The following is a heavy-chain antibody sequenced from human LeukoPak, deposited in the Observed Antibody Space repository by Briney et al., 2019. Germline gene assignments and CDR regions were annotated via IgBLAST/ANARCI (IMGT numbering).Heavy chain of an antibody. CDR2: ISYDGSNK. J-gene: IGHJ4*02. Sequence: PGGSLRLSCAASGFTFSSYAMHWFRQAPGKGLEWVAVISYDGSNKYYADSVKGRFTISRDNSKNTLYLQMNSLRAEDTAVYYCARVTTVTTSFDYWGQGTLVTVSS. V-gene: IGHV3-30*04. D-gene: IGHD4-17*01. CDR1: GFTFSSYA. CDR3: ARVTTVTTSFDY.